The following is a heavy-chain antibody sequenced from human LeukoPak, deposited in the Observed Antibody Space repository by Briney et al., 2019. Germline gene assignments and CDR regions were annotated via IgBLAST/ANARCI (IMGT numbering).Heavy chain of an antibody. D-gene: IGHD3-3*01. CDR3: ARDGLGFDTSGFSR. J-gene: IGHJ4*02. Sequence: SETLSLTCTVSGGSICSSSYYWGWIRQAPGKGLEWIATIYHSGSTYYNPSLQSRVTISLDTSKNQFSLKLRSLTAADTAVYFCARDGLGFDTSGFSRWGQGTLVTVSS. CDR2: IYHSGST. CDR1: GGSICSSSYY. V-gene: IGHV4-39*07.